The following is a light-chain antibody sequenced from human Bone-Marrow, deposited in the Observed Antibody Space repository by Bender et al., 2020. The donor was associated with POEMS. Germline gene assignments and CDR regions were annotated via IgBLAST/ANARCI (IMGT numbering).Light chain of an antibody. CDR3: CSFGGLGV. Sequence: QSVLTQPPSVSAAPGQRVTISCTGTSSNFGSYSLVSWYQQVPGKAPKLIIYEGTERPSGISNRFSGSKSDNRASLTISGLQTEDEADYYCCSFGGLGVFGTGTKVTVL. CDR1: SSNFGSYSL. V-gene: IGLV2-23*01. J-gene: IGLJ1*01. CDR2: EGT.